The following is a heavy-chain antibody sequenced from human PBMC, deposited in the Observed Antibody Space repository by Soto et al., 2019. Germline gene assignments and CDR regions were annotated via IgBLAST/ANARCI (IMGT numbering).Heavy chain of an antibody. CDR3: ATAARLGYYYYGMDV. CDR2: FSGSGGST. CDR1: GFTFSSYA. Sequence: EMQLLESGGGLVQPGGSLRLSCAASGFTFSSYAMNWVRQAPGKGLEWVSAFSGSGGSTYYADFVKGRFTISRDNSKNTLYLQMNSLRAEDTAVYYCATAARLGYYYYGMDVLGQGTTVTVSS. D-gene: IGHD6-6*01. V-gene: IGHV3-23*01. J-gene: IGHJ6*02.